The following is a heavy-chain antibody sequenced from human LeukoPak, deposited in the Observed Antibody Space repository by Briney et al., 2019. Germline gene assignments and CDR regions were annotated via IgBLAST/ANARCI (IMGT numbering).Heavy chain of an antibody. CDR2: ISSSSSTI. D-gene: IGHD3-22*01. Sequence: GGPLRLSCAASGFTFSSYSMNWVRQAPGKGLEWVSYISSSSSTIYYADSVKGRFTISRDNAKNSLYLQMNSLRAEDTAVYYCARDFYYYDSSGYRYYYYYMDVWGKGTTVTVSS. V-gene: IGHV3-48*04. CDR3: ARDFYYYDSSGYRYYYYYMDV. J-gene: IGHJ6*03. CDR1: GFTFSSYS.